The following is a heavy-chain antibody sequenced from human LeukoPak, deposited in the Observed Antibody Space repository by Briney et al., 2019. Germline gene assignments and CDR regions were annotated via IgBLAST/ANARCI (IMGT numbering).Heavy chain of an antibody. CDR1: GGSISSSGYY. Sequence: PSETLSLTCTVSGGSISSSGYYWGWIRQPPGKGLEWIGSIYYSGSTYYNPSLKSRVTISVDTSKNQFSLKLSSVTAADTAVYYCARLSLRVTMVRGVRVFDYWGQGTLVTVSS. D-gene: IGHD3-10*01. J-gene: IGHJ4*02. CDR2: IYYSGST. CDR3: ARLSLRVTMVRGVRVFDY. V-gene: IGHV4-39*01.